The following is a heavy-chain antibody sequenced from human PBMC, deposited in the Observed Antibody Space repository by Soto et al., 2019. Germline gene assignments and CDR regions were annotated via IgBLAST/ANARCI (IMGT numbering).Heavy chain of an antibody. J-gene: IGHJ5*02. V-gene: IGHV5-51*01. CDR2: IYPGDSDT. D-gene: IGHD2-15*01. CDR3: ARHVVVAAGWFDP. CDR1: GYSFTSYW. Sequence: PGETLKISCKGSGYSFTSYWIGWVRQMPGKGLEWMGIIYPGDSDTRYSPSFQGQVTISADKSISTAYLQWSSLKASDTAMYYCARHVVVAAGWFDPWGQGTLVTVSS.